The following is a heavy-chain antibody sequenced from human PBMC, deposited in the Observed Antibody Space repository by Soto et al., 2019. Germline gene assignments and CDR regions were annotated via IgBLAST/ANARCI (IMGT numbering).Heavy chain of an antibody. V-gene: IGHV4-39*01. CDR1: GGSVTNSSYY. Sequence: SETLSLGFPVSGGSVTNSSYYCGWIRQSPVRVREWIGSVYYRGRSYSKSSVKTRVTISVDTSQNRFYLSLTSVTAPDTAAYFCVGTRANVPTQAYFDYLLPPALVTVS. CDR2: VYYRGRS. J-gene: IGHJ4*02. D-gene: IGHD5-12*01. CDR3: VGTRANVPTQAYFDY.